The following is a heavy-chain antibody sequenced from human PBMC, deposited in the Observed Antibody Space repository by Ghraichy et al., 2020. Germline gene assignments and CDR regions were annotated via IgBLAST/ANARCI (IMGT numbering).Heavy chain of an antibody. CDR3: TRRRYSSGWYSDY. V-gene: IGHV3-15*01. CDR2: IKSKTDGGTT. J-gene: IGHJ4*02. D-gene: IGHD6-19*01. Sequence: SCAASGFTFSNAWMSWVRQAPGKGLEWVGRIKSKTDGGTTDYAAPVKGRFTISRDDSKNTLYLQMNSLKTEDTAVYYCTRRRYSSGWYSDYWGQGTLVTVSS. CDR1: GFTFSNAW.